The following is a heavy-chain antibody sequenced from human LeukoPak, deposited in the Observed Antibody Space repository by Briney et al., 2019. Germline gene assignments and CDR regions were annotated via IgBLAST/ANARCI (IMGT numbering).Heavy chain of an antibody. CDR3: ARGPLYYSDSRGNPGDH. D-gene: IGHD3-22*01. V-gene: IGHV3-30*02. CDR1: GFTFSSYG. Sequence: GGSLRLSCAASGFTFSSYGMHWVRQAPGKGLEWVAFIRYDGSNKYYADSVRGRFTISRDNSKNTLYLQMSSLRAEDTAVYYCARGPLYYSDSRGNPGDHWGQGTLVTVSS. CDR2: IRYDGSNK. J-gene: IGHJ4*02.